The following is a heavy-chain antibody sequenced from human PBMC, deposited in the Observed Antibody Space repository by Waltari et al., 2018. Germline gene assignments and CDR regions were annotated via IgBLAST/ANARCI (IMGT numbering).Heavy chain of an antibody. Sequence: QLQLQQSGPGLVKPSESLSLTCAVSGDSMSSNNFWSWVRQSPGKGLAWIGQVHRSGGTNYNPSLASRVTISIDTSNNQFSLRMPSPTAADTAMYYCARDRGRGLYLDSWGQGTLVSVSP. V-gene: IGHV4-4*02. CDR2: VHRSGGT. D-gene: IGHD2-15*01. J-gene: IGHJ4*02. CDR3: ARDRGRGLYLDS. CDR1: GDSMSSNNF.